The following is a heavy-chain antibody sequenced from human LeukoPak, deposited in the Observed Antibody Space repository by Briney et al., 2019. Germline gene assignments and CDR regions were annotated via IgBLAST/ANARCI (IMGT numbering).Heavy chain of an antibody. J-gene: IGHJ4*02. CDR1: GFTFSSYG. Sequence: GGSLRLSCAASGFTFSSYGMHWVRQAPGKGLEWVAVISYDGSNKYYADSVKGRFTISRDNSKNTLYLQMNRLRAEDTAVYYCASGDSSGYDYWGQGTLVTVSS. CDR2: ISYDGSNK. CDR3: ASGDSSGYDY. V-gene: IGHV3-30*03. D-gene: IGHD3-22*01.